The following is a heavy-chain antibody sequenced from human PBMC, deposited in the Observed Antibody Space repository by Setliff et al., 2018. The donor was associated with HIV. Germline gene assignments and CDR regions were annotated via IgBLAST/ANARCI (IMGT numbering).Heavy chain of an antibody. CDR1: GESFSSYF. CDR2: INHSGST. D-gene: IGHD6-19*01. CDR3: ATGITVAPDY. Sequence: SETLSLSCAVYGESFSSYFWSWVRQPPGKGLEWIGEINHSGSTNYNPSLKSRVTISMDTSKNQFSLKLSSVTAADTAVYYCATGITVAPDYWGQGSLVTVSS. V-gene: IGHV4-34*01. J-gene: IGHJ4*02.